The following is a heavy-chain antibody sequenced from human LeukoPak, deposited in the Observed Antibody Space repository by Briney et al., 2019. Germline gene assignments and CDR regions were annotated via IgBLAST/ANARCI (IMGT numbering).Heavy chain of an antibody. J-gene: IGHJ4*02. CDR2: INPSGGST. D-gene: IGHD2-2*01. V-gene: IGHV1-46*01. Sequence: ASVKVSCKASGYTFTSYYMHWVRQAPGQGLEWMGIINPSGGSTSYAQKFQGRVTMTRDTSTSTVYMELSSLRSEDTAVYYCARGKFFVVVPAAPFDYWGQGTLVTVSS. CDR3: ARGKFFVVVPAAPFDY. CDR1: GYTFTSYY.